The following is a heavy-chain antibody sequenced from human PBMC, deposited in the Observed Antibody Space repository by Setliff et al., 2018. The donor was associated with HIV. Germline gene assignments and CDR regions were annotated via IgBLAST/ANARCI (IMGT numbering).Heavy chain of an antibody. Sequence: SETLSLTCTVSGGSISTYYWSWIRQPPGKGLEWIGYISYSGSTKYNPSLKSRVTLSVNTSKNQFSLKLNSVTAADTAVYYCARVGENVSGWFDPWGQGALVTVSS. CDR2: ISYSGST. J-gene: IGHJ5*02. V-gene: IGHV4-59*01. CDR1: GGSISTYY. CDR3: ARVGENVSGWFDP. D-gene: IGHD1-26*01.